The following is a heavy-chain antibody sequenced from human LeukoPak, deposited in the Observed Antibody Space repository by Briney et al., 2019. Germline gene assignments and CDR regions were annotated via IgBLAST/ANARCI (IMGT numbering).Heavy chain of an antibody. Sequence: ASVKVSCKASGYTFTSYYMHWVRRAPGQGLEWMGWISAYNGNTNYAQKLQGRVTMTTDTSTSTAYMELRSLRSDDTAVYYCARVYGRGYSGYDPGPFDYWGQGTLVTVSS. J-gene: IGHJ4*02. CDR3: ARVYGRGYSGYDPGPFDY. D-gene: IGHD5-12*01. V-gene: IGHV1-18*04. CDR1: GYTFTSYY. CDR2: ISAYNGNT.